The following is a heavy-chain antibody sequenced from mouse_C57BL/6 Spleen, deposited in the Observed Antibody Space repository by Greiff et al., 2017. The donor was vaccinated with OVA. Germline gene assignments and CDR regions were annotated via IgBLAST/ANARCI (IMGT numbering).Heavy chain of an antibody. CDR3: ARSELLRYLWYFDV. V-gene: IGHV1-82*01. Sequence: VQLQQSGPELVKPGASVKISCKASGYAFSSSWMNWVKQRPGTGLEWIGRLYPGDGDTNYNGKFKGKATLTADKSSSTAYMQLSSLTSEDSAVYFCARSELLRYLWYFDVWGTGTTVTVSS. D-gene: IGHD1-1*01. CDR1: GYAFSSSW. CDR2: LYPGDGDT. J-gene: IGHJ1*03.